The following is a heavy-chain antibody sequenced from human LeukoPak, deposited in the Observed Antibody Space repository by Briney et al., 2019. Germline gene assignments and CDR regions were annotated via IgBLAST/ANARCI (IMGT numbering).Heavy chain of an antibody. D-gene: IGHD1-26*01. Sequence: GRSLRLSCAASGFTFDDYAMHWVRQAPGKGLEWVSSISSSSSYIYYADSVKGRFTISRDNAKNSLYLQMNSLRAEDTAVYYCARDGRELPDAFDIWGQGTMVTVSS. CDR2: ISSSSSYI. J-gene: IGHJ3*02. CDR3: ARDGRELPDAFDI. CDR1: GFTFDDYA. V-gene: IGHV3-21*01.